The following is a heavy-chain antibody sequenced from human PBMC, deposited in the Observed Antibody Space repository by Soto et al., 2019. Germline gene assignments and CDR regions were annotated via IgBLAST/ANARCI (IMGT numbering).Heavy chain of an antibody. CDR3: AGRCSSTSCYRNYFDY. J-gene: IGHJ4*02. D-gene: IGHD2-2*01. Sequence: GGSLRLSCAASGFTFSSYAMSWVRQAPGKGLEWVSAISGSGGSTYYADSVKGRFTISRDNSKNTLYLQMNSLRAEDTAVYYCAGRCSSTSCYRNYFDYWGQGTLVTVSS. CDR1: GFTFSSYA. CDR2: ISGSGGST. V-gene: IGHV3-23*01.